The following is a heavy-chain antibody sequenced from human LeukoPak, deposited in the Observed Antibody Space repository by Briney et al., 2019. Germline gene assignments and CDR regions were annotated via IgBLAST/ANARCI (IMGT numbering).Heavy chain of an antibody. Sequence: SETLSLTCPVYGGSFSCYYWSWIPQPPGKGLEWIGEIHHSGSTNYNPTLKSRVTISVDTSKNQFSLKLSSVTAADTAVYYCARGLYGGASYWGQGALVTVSS. V-gene: IGHV4-34*01. CDR2: IHHSGST. CDR3: ARGLYGGASY. J-gene: IGHJ4*02. CDR1: GGSFSCYY. D-gene: IGHD3-16*01.